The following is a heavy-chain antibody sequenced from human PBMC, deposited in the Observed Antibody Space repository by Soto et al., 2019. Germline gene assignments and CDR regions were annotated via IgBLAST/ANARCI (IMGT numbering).Heavy chain of an antibody. Sequence: GSLSLSCAASGFTFSSYAMHWVRQAPGKGLEWVAVISYDGSNKYYADSVKGRFTISRDNSKNTLYLQMNSLRAEDTAVYYCARSLNQKQGQEWCHFDYWGQGTLVTVSS. V-gene: IGHV3-30-3*01. CDR3: ARSLNQKQGQEWCHFDY. J-gene: IGHJ4*02. D-gene: IGHD3-3*01. CDR2: ISYDGSNK. CDR1: GFTFSSYA.